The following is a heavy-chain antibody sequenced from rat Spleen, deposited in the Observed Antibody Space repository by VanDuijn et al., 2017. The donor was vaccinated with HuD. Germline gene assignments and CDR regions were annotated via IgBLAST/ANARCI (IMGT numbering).Heavy chain of an antibody. CDR2: ISGSTGTI. V-gene: IGHV5-34*01. CDR1: GFTFSDYG. CDR3: ARRDPVDY. J-gene: IGHJ2*01. D-gene: IGHD4-2*01. Sequence: EVQLVESGGGLVQPGRSLKLSCVASGFTFSDYGMNWIRQAPGKGLEWVAYISGSTGTIYYADTVKGRFTISRDNAKITLYLQLSSLRSEDTALYYCARRDPVDYWGQGVMVTVSS.